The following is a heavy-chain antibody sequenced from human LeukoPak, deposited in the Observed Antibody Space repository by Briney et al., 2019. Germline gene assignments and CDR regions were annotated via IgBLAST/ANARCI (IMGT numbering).Heavy chain of an antibody. D-gene: IGHD4-17*01. Sequence: RGSLRLSCAASGFTLRVYTIDCVRHSPGKGLQYDSYVRFGSSYISYADSLKGRFTISRDDAKSSVYLEMTSLRAEDTAVYYCARASTEYAVTDGFDTWGPGTLVTVSS. V-gene: IGHV3-21*01. CDR3: ARASTEYAVTDGFDT. J-gene: IGHJ5*02. CDR1: GFTLRVYT. CDR2: VRFGSSYI.